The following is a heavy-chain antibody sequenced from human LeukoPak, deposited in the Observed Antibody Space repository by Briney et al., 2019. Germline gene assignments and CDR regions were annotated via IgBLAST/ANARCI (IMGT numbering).Heavy chain of an antibody. V-gene: IGHV4-59*01. CDR3: ARGRGKYYFDY. Sequence: PSETLSLTCTVSGGSISSYYWSWIRQPPGKGLEWIGYIYYSGSTNYNPSLKSRVTISVDTSKNQFSLKLSSVTAADTAVYYCARGRGKYYFDYWGQGTLVTVSS. CDR1: GGSISSYY. J-gene: IGHJ4*02. CDR2: IYYSGST.